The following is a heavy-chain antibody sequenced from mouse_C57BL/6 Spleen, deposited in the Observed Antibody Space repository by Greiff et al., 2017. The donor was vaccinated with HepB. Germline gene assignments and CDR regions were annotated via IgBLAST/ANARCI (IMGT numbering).Heavy chain of an antibody. CDR3: VRQRDPPGRYFDY. J-gene: IGHJ2*01. CDR2: IRSKSNNYAT. Sequence: DVQLVESGGGLVQPKGSLKLSCAASGFSFNTYAMNWVRQAPGKGLEWVARIRSKSNNYATYYADSVKDRFTISRDDSESMLYLQMNNLKTEDTAMYYCVRQRDPPGRYFDYWGQGTTLTVSS. CDR1: GFSFNTYA. D-gene: IGHD3-3*01. V-gene: IGHV10-1*01.